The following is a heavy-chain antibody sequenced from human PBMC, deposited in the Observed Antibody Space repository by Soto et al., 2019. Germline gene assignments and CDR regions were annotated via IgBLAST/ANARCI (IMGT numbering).Heavy chain of an antibody. V-gene: IGHV1-69*08. CDR3: ARDYGRAAAGFGAFDI. CDR1: GGTFSSYT. D-gene: IGHD6-13*01. J-gene: IGHJ3*02. CDR2: IIPILGIA. Sequence: QVQLVQSGAEVKKPGSSVKVSCKASGGTFSSYTISWVRQAPGQGLEWMGRIIPILGIANYAQKFQGRVTITADKSTSTAYMELSSLRSEDTAVHYCARDYGRAAAGFGAFDIWGQGTMVTVSS.